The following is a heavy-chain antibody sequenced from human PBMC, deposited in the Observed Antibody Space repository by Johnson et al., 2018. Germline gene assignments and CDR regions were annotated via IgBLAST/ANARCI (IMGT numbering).Heavy chain of an antibody. V-gene: IGHV3-47*02. J-gene: IGHJ1*01. CDR3: PYDSSGYYGYFQH. Sequence: VQLVQAGGGLVQPGGSLRPSCAASGFAFSSYVLHWVRRAPGKGPEWVSAIGTGGDTYYADPVIGRFTISRDNAKKSLYLQMNSQIAEDMAAWGGPYDSSGYYGYFQHWGQGTLVTVSS. CDR1: GFAFSSYV. D-gene: IGHD3-22*01. CDR2: IGTGGDT.